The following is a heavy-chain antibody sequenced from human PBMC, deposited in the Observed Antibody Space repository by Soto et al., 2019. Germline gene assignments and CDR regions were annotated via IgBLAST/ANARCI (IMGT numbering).Heavy chain of an antibody. CDR3: ARVKKRELRGYYYGMDV. CDR2: ISYDGSNK. D-gene: IGHD1-7*01. Sequence: GGSLRLSCAASGFTFSSYAMHWVRQAPGKGLEWVAVISYDGSNKYYADSVKGRFTISRDNSKNTLYLQMNSLRAEDTAVYYCARVKKRELRGYYYGMDVWGQGTTVTVSS. V-gene: IGHV3-30-3*01. CDR1: GFTFSSYA. J-gene: IGHJ6*02.